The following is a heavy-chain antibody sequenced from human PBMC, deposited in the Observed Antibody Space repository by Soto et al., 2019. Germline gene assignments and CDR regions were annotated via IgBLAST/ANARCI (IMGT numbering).Heavy chain of an antibody. J-gene: IGHJ3*02. CDR3: ARDDGQSRDVFDI. CDR2: INPSGGST. CDR1: GYTFTSYY. V-gene: IGHV1-46*01. Sequence: ASVKVSCKAAGYTFTSYYMHWVRQAPGQGLEWMGIINPSGGSTSYAQKFQGRVTMTRDTSTSTVYMELSGLRSDDTAMFYCARDDGQSRDVFDIWGQGTLVT.